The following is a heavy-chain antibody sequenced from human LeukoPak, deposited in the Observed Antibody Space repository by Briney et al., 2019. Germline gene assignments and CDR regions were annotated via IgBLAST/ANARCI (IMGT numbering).Heavy chain of an antibody. CDR1: GFSFSDYG. CDR3: AKDATQWELLSHLSDN. J-gene: IGHJ4*01. CDR2: IRYDGSNK. V-gene: IGHV3-30*02. D-gene: IGHD1-26*01. Sequence: GGSLRVSCAASGFSFSDYGMHWVRQAPGKGLEWVAFIRYDGSNKYYADSMKGRFTISRDSSKKTMWLQMNSLRAEDTAVYYCAKDATQWELLSHLSDNWGHGTLVTVSS.